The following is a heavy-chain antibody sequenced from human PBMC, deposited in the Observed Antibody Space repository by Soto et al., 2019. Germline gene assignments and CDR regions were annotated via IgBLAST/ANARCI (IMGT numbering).Heavy chain of an antibody. Sequence: QVQVMQSGAEVKKPGASVKISCKASGYTFSTHAMHWVRQAPGQSLEWMGWINGGTGQTKHSHRFQDRVSITRDTSASTAYMELSSLRSEDTAVYYCARGKGMEENYYYYGLDIWGQGTTVTVSS. V-gene: IGHV1-3*01. D-gene: IGHD1-1*01. CDR3: ARGKGMEENYYYYGLDI. CDR2: INGGTGQT. CDR1: GYTFSTHA. J-gene: IGHJ6*02.